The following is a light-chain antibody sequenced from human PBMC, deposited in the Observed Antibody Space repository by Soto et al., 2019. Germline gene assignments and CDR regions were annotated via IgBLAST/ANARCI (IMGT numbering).Light chain of an antibody. CDR2: DVS. CDR3: CSYAGTYTFEVI. J-gene: IGLJ2*01. CDR1: SSDVGGYNY. Sequence: QSALTQPRSVSGSPGQSVTISCTGTSSDVGGYNYVSWYQQYAGKTPKLLIYDVSKRPSGVPDRFSGSKSGNTASLSISGLQAEDEADYYCCSYAGTYTFEVIFGGGTKLTVL. V-gene: IGLV2-11*01.